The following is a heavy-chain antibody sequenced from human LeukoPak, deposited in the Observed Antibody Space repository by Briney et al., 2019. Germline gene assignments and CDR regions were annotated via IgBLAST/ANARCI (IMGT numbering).Heavy chain of an antibody. CDR3: ARFGKGYSYGYFDY. J-gene: IGHJ4*02. Sequence: PSETLSLTCTVSGGSISNGDYYWGWIRQPPGKGLEWIGSIYYSGSTYYNPSLKSRVTISVDTSKNQFSLKLSSVTAADTAVYYCARFGKGYSYGYFDYWGQGTLVTVSS. CDR2: IYYSGST. CDR1: GGSISNGDYY. D-gene: IGHD5-18*01. V-gene: IGHV4-39*07.